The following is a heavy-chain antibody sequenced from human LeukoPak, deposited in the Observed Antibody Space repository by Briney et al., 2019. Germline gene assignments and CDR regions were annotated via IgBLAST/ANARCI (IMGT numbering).Heavy chain of an antibody. CDR2: ISYDGSNK. CDR3: ARGFDDYGTDRAYDY. J-gene: IGHJ4*02. Sequence: SLRLFCAASGFTFSSYAMHWVRQAPGKGLEWVAVISYDGSNKYYADSVKGRFTISRDNSKNTLYLQMNSLRAEDTAVYYCARGFDDYGTDRAYDYWGQGTLVTVSS. D-gene: IGHD4-17*01. CDR1: GFTFSSYA. V-gene: IGHV3-30*04.